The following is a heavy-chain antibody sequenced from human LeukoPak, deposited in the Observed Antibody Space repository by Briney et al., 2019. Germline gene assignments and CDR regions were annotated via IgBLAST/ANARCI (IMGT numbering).Heavy chain of an antibody. V-gene: IGHV1-69*13. CDR2: IIPIFGTA. D-gene: IGHD3-9*01. Sequence: SVKVSGKASGGTFSSYAISWVRQAPGQGLEWMGGIIPIFGTANYAQKFQGRVTITADESTSTAYMELSSLRSEDTAVYYCARTWSYYDILTGFYYYYGMDVWGQGTTVTVSS. CDR3: ARTWSYYDILTGFYYYYGMDV. J-gene: IGHJ6*02. CDR1: GGTFSSYA.